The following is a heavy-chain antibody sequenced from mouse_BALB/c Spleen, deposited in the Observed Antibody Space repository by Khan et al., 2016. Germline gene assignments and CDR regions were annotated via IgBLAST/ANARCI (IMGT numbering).Heavy chain of an antibody. CDR3: AREGWLVGYFDY. D-gene: IGHD1-1*01. V-gene: IGHV1-4*01. Sequence: QVQLKESGAELARPGASVKMSCKASGYTFTSYTMHWVKQGPGQGLEWIGYVIPSNAYTNYNQKFKDKATLTADKSSSTAYIQLSSLTSEDSAVYYCAREGWLVGYFDYWGQGTTLTVSA. CDR1: GYTFTSYT. J-gene: IGHJ2*01. CDR2: VIPSNAYT.